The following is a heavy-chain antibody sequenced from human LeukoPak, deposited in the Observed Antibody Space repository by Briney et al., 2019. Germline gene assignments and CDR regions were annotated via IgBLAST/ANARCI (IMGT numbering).Heavy chain of an antibody. CDR3: ARGIAVAGTGNY. D-gene: IGHD6-19*01. J-gene: IGHJ4*02. Sequence: GGSLRLSCAASGFTFSSYSMNWVRQAPGKGLEWVSSISSSSYIYYADSVKGRFTISRDNAKNSLYLQMNSLRAEDTAVYYCARGIAVAGTGNYWGQGTLVTVSS. CDR2: ISSSSYI. CDR1: GFTFSSYS. V-gene: IGHV3-21*01.